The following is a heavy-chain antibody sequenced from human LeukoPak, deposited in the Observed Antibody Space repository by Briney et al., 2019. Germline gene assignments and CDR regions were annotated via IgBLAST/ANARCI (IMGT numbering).Heavy chain of an antibody. Sequence: ASVKVSCKASGYTFTGYYMHWVRQAPGQGLEWMGWINPNSGGTNYAQKFQGRVTMTRDTSISTAYMELSRLRSDDTAVYYCVRDLPDGDDAFDIWGQGTMVTVSS. J-gene: IGHJ3*02. CDR1: GYTFTGYY. V-gene: IGHV1-2*02. CDR3: VRDLPDGDDAFDI. D-gene: IGHD4-17*01. CDR2: INPNSGGT.